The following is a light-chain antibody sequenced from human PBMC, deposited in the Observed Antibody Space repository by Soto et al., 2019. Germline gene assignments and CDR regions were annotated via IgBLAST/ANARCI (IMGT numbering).Light chain of an antibody. CDR3: QQYNNWPIT. CDR2: DAS. CDR1: RSVSIY. J-gene: IGKJ5*01. Sequence: EIVLAQSPATLSLSPGERATLSCRASRSVSIYLAWYQQKPGQAPRLLIYDASNRATGIPARFSGSGSGTDFTLTISSLEPEDFAVYYCQQYNNWPITFGQGTRLEIK. V-gene: IGKV3-11*01.